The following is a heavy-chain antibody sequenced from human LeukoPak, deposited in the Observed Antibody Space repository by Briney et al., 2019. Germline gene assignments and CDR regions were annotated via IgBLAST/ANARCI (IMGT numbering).Heavy chain of an antibody. Sequence: SETLSLTCTVSGGSISSGSYYWSWIRQPAGKGLEWIGRIYTSGSTNYNPSLKSRVTISVDTSKNQFSLKLSSVTAADTAVCYCARVIHWAFDIWGQGTMVTVSS. CDR1: GGSISSGSYY. CDR2: IYTSGST. D-gene: IGHD2/OR15-2a*01. V-gene: IGHV4-61*02. J-gene: IGHJ3*02. CDR3: ARVIHWAFDI.